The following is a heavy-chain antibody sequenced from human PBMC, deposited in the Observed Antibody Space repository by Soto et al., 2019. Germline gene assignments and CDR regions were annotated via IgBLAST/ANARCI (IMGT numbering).Heavy chain of an antibody. D-gene: IGHD3-3*02. CDR1: GFXFGDHT. CDR2: IRKKADGGTP. J-gene: IGHJ5*02. Sequence: XLRLSCTSSGFXFGDHTVTWVRQAPGKGLEWVGFIRKKADGGTPEFAASVKGRFTISRDDSKGIDYLKMNGLKTEDTAVYYCTREPPPFTWAQGTLGTVSS. CDR3: TREPPPFT. V-gene: IGHV3-49*04.